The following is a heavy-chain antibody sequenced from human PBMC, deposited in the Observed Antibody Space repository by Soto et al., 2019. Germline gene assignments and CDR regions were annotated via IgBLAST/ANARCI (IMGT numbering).Heavy chain of an antibody. J-gene: IGHJ4*02. CDR3: ASAWTIVAPWMDF. V-gene: IGHV3-48*01. Sequence: EVQLVESGGGLVQPGGSLRLSCAASGFTFSTYSMNWVRQAPGKGLEWVSYISSSSTIYYADSVKGRFTISRDNAKNSLYLQMNSLRAEDTAVYYCASAWTIVAPWMDFWGQGTLVTVSS. CDR1: GFTFSTYS. CDR2: ISSSSTI. D-gene: IGHD5-12*01.